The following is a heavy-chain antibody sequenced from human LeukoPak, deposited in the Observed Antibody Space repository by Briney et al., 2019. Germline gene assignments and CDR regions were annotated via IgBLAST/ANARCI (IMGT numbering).Heavy chain of an antibody. CDR1: GYSFTSYW. D-gene: IGHD1-26*01. CDR3: ARGGIVARPGYGMDV. Sequence: GESLQISCKGSGYSFTSYWISWVRQMPGKGLEWMGRIDPSDSYTNYSPSFQGHVTISADKSISTAYLQWSSLKASDTAMYYCARGGIVARPGYGMDVWGQGTTVTVSS. CDR2: IDPSDSYT. V-gene: IGHV5-10-1*01. J-gene: IGHJ6*02.